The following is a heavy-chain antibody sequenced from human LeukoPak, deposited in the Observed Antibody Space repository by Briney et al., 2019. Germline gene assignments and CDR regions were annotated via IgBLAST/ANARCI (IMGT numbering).Heavy chain of an antibody. J-gene: IGHJ6*02. V-gene: IGHV3-53*01. D-gene: IGHD5-18*01. Sequence: PGGSLRLSCAASEFSVSGKFMSWVRQAPGKGLEWVSIIHYDGKIRYADSVKGRFTISRDNSKNTLYLQMNSLRAEDTAVYYCARGSVGYSYGSLYYGMDVWGQGTTVTVSS. CDR2: IHYDGKI. CDR1: EFSVSGKF. CDR3: ARGSVGYSYGSLYYGMDV.